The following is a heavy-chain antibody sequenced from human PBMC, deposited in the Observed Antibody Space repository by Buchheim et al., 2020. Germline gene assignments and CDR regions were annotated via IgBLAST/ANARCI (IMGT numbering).Heavy chain of an antibody. J-gene: IGHJ4*02. CDR1: GFSFSSYW. V-gene: IGHV3-7*03. D-gene: IGHD2-15*01. CDR2: IKQDGSEK. CDR3: ASKVVPHY. Sequence: EVQLVESGGGLVQPGGSLRLSCAASGFSFSSYWMTWVRQAPGKGLEWVANIKQDGSEKHYVDSVKGRFTISRDKAKSLMFLQMDSLRAEDAAVYYCASKVVPHYWGQGTL.